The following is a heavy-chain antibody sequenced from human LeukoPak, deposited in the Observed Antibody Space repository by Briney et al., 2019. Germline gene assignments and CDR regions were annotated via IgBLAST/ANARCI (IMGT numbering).Heavy chain of an antibody. CDR1: GGSISSSSYF. D-gene: IGHD1-26*01. Sequence: PSETLSLTCTVSGGSISSSSYFWGWIRQPPGKGLEWIGGIYYSGSTYYNPSLKSRVTISVDTSKSQFSLRLNSVTAADTALYYCARSAVGVVGPILDYWGQGTLVTVSS. J-gene: IGHJ4*02. CDR2: IYYSGST. CDR3: ARSAVGVVGPILDY. V-gene: IGHV4-39*01.